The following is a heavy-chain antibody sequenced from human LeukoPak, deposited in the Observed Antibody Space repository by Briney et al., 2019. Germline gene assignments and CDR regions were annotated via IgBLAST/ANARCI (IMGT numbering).Heavy chain of an antibody. CDR2: VFYSGTT. CDR3: ARHYGDYVCFDY. Sequence: SETLSLTCTVSGGSITSYYWSWIRQPPGKALEWIGYVFYSGTTNYNPSLKSRVTIFVDTSKNQFSLRLSSVTAADTAVYYCARHYGDYVCFDYWGQGALVTVSS. D-gene: IGHD4-17*01. J-gene: IGHJ4*02. CDR1: GGSITSYY. V-gene: IGHV4-59*08.